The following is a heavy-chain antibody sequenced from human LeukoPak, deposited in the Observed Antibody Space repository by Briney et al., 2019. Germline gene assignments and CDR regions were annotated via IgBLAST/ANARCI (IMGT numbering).Heavy chain of an antibody. V-gene: IGHV3-7*01. CDR3: ARGGQVWFDP. CDR2: IKQDGSEK. CDR1: GLTFSSYW. J-gene: IGHJ5*02. Sequence: GGSLRLSCAASGLTFSSYWMSWVRQAPGKGLEWVANIKQDGSEKYYVDSVKGRFTISRDNAKNSLYLQMNSLGAEDTAVYYCARGGQVWFDPWGQGTLVTVSS.